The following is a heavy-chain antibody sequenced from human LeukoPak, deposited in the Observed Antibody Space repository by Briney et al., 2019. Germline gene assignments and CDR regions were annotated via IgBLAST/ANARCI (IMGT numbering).Heavy chain of an antibody. CDR3: ARGGTYYYQYYYMDV. V-gene: IGHV3-30*01. D-gene: IGHD3-16*01. CDR2: MSFEWSHI. Sequence: GGSLRLFRAASQFTFNLHAMNWVRHAPGKGLDWVAVMSFEWSHIYYADSVKDRFTISRDNSHTTLFLQMNRLNADDTAVYYCARGGTYYYQYYYMDVWGKGTTVTVSS. CDR1: QFTFNLHA. J-gene: IGHJ6*03.